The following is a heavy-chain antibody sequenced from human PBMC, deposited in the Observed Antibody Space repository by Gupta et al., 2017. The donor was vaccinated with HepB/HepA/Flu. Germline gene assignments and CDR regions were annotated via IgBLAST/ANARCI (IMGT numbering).Heavy chain of an antibody. CDR1: GFTFSSYW. CDR3: ARDLLEINSGSYWDYFDY. D-gene: IGHD1-26*01. Sequence: EVQLVESGGGLVQPGGSLRLSCAASGFTFSSYWMSWVRQAPGKGLEWVANIKQDGSEKYYVDSVKGRFTISRDNAKNSLYLQMNSLRAEDTAVYYCARDLLEINSGSYWDYFDYWGQGTLVTVSS. J-gene: IGHJ4*02. V-gene: IGHV3-7*01. CDR2: IKQDGSEK.